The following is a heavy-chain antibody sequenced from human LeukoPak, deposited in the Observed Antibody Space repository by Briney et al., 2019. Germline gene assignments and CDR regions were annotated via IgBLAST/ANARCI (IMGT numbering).Heavy chain of an antibody. Sequence: GASVKVSCKASGYTFTSYAMHWVRQAPGQRLEWMGWINAGNGNTKYSQKFQGRVTITRDTSASTAYMELSSLRSEDTAVYYCARAIRYSWLPDAFDIWGQGTMVTVSS. CDR2: INAGNGNT. D-gene: IGHD3-3*02. CDR3: ARAIRYSWLPDAFDI. J-gene: IGHJ3*02. CDR1: GYTFTSYA. V-gene: IGHV1-3*01.